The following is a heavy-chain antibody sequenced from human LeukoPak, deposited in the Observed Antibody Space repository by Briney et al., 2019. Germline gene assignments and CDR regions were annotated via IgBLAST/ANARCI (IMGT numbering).Heavy chain of an antibody. CDR2: ISSSSSYI. CDR3: AKGDRVKVVVPGAETY. V-gene: IGHV3-21*04. D-gene: IGHD2-2*01. Sequence: GSLRLSCAASGFTFSSYSMNWVRQAPGKGLEWVSSISSSSSYIYYADSVKGRFTISRDNSKNTLYLQMNSLRAEDTAVYYCAKGDRVKVVVPGAETYWGQGTLVTVSS. J-gene: IGHJ4*02. CDR1: GFTFSSYS.